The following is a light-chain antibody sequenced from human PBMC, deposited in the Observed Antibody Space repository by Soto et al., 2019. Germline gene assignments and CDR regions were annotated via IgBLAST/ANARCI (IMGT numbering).Light chain of an antibody. J-gene: IGKJ1*01. CDR3: QQNNNWPRT. V-gene: IGKV3-15*01. Sequence: EIVMTQSSGTLSVRPGERATLSCRASQSVSNNLAWYQHKPGQASRILIFGASTRATGIPDRFGGSGSGTEFTLTISSLRSEDFAVYYCQQNNNWPRTFGQGTKVEIK. CDR2: GAS. CDR1: QSVSNN.